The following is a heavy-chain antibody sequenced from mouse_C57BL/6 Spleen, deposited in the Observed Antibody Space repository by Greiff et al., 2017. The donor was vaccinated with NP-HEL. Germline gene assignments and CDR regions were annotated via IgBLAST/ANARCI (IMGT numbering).Heavy chain of an antibody. Sequence: QVQLQQSGAELVNPGASVKLSCKASGYTFTEYTIHWVKQRSGQGLEWIGWFYPGSGSIKYNEKFKDKATLTADKSSSTVYMELSRLTSEDSAVYFCARHEDSADDGYRGYAMDYWGQGTSVTVSS. J-gene: IGHJ4*01. CDR2: FYPGSGSI. CDR1: GYTFTEYT. V-gene: IGHV1-62-2*01. CDR3: ARHEDSADDGYRGYAMDY. D-gene: IGHD2-3*01.